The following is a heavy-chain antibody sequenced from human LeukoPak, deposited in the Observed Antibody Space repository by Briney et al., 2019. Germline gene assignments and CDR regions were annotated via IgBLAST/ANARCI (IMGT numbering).Heavy chain of an antibody. CDR1: GGSISTYY. J-gene: IGHJ4*02. Sequence: PSETLSLTCTVSGGSISTYYWSWIRQPPGKGLEWIGYIYYTGSTYYNPSLKSRVTMAVDTSKNQFSLKLISVTAADTAVYYCARVITATTREDSWGQGTLVTVSS. CDR3: ARVITATTREDS. CDR2: IYYTGST. D-gene: IGHD1-20*01. V-gene: IGHV4-59*08.